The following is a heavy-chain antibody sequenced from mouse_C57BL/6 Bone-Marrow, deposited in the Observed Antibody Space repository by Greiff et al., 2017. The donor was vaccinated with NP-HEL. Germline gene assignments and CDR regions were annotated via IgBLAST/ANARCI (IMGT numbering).Heavy chain of an antibody. V-gene: IGHV3-6*01. J-gene: IGHJ2*01. Sequence: EVQRVESGPGLVKPSQSLSLTCSVTGYSITSGYYWNWIRQFPGNKLEWMGYISYDGSNNYNPSLKNRISITRDTSKNQFFLKLNSVTTEDTATYSCARDGDFDYWGQGTTLTVSS. CDR1: GYSITSGYY. CDR2: ISYDGSN. CDR3: ARDGDFDY.